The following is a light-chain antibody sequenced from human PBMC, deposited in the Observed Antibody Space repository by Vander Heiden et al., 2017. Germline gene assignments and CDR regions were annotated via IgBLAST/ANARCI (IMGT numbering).Light chain of an antibody. Sequence: DIQMTQSPSTLSAYVGDRVVITCRASQSSNSWLAWYHQAPGKAPKLLISQASSLESGVPSRFSGSGSGTEFTLTISSLQPDDFATYYCQQYITYSTFGQGTKVEIK. CDR3: QQYITYST. J-gene: IGKJ1*01. CDR2: QAS. V-gene: IGKV1-5*03. CDR1: QSSNSW.